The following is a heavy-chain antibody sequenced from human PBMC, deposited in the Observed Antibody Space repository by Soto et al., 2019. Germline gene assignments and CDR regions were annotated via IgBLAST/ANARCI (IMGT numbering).Heavy chain of an antibody. CDR3: ARDGTIGVPYGFDY. CDR1: NASITRYY. Sequence: SETMSVTRPVSNASITRYYSSWIRQPPGKGLEWIGYIYYSGSTNYNPSLKSRVTISVDTSKNQFSLKLSSVTAADTAVYYCARDGTIGVPYGFDYWGQGTLVTVSS. CDR2: IYYSGST. J-gene: IGHJ4*02. D-gene: IGHD1-7*01. V-gene: IGHV4-59*01.